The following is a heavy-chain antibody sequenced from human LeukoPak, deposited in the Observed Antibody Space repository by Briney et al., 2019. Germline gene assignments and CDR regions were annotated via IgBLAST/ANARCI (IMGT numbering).Heavy chain of an antibody. CDR3: AREGDGYNYLYAFDI. D-gene: IGHD5-24*01. Sequence: SETLSLTCTVSGGSISSFPYYWGWIRQPPGKGLEWIGSISYSGSTYYNPSLRSRVTISVDTSKDQFSLKLSSVTAADTAVYYCAREGDGYNYLYAFDIWGQGTMVTVSS. V-gene: IGHV4-39*07. CDR1: GGSISSFPYY. J-gene: IGHJ3*02. CDR2: ISYSGST.